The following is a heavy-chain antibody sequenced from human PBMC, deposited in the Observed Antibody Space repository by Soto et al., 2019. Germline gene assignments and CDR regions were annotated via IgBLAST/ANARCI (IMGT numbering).Heavy chain of an antibody. V-gene: IGHV4-59*08. CDR2: IYYSGTT. D-gene: IGHD5-18*01. J-gene: IGHJ4*02. Sequence: QVQLQESGPGLVKPSETLSLTCTVSGGSISSYYWSWIRQPPGKGLEWIGYIYYSGTTNYNPSLKSRVTISVDPSKIQLSLKLSSVTAADTAVYYCARRYGYSLDYWGQGTLVTVSS. CDR1: GGSISSYY. CDR3: ARRYGYSLDY.